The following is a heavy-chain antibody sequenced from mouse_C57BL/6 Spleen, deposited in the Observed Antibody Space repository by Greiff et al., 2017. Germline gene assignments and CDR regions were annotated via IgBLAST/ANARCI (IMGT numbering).Heavy chain of an antibody. V-gene: IGHV5-16*01. CDR3: AREAYYSNWYFDV. J-gene: IGHJ1*03. CDR2: INYDGSST. Sequence: EVKVVESEGGLVQPGSSMKLSCTASGFTFSDYYMAWVRQVPEKGLEWVANINYDGSSTYYLDSLKSRFIISRDNAKNILYLQMSSLKSEVTATYYCAREAYYSNWYFDVWGTGTTVTVSS. D-gene: IGHD2-5*01. CDR1: GFTFSDYY.